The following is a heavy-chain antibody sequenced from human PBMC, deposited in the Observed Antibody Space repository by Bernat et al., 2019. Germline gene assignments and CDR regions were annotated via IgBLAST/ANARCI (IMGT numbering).Heavy chain of an antibody. J-gene: IGHJ6*03. CDR2: IKQDGSEK. D-gene: IGHD3-16*01. V-gene: IGHV3-7*01. CDR1: GFTFSSYW. CDR3: ARGPLGWGNYYYMDV. Sequence: EVQLVESGGGLVQPGGSLRLSCAASGFTFSSYWMSWVRQAPGKGLEWVANIKQDGSEKYYVDSVKGRFTISRDNAKKSVYLQMKSLRAEDTAVYYCARGPLGWGNYYYMDVWGEGTTVTVSS.